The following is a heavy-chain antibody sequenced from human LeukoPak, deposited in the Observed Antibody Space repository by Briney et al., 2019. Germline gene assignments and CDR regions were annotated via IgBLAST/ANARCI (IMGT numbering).Heavy chain of an antibody. V-gene: IGHV3-30*18. J-gene: IGHJ5*02. D-gene: IGHD5-18*01. Sequence: GRSLRLSCAASGFTFSSYGMHWVRQAPGKGLEWVAVISYDGSSKYYADSVKGRFTISRDNSKNTLYLQMNSLRAEDTAVYYCAKVEDTGPFDPWGQGTLVTVSS. CDR2: ISYDGSSK. CDR3: AKVEDTGPFDP. CDR1: GFTFSSYG.